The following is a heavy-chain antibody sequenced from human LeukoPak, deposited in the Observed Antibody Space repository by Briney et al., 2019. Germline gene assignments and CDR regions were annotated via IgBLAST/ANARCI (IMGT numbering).Heavy chain of an antibody. Sequence: GESLKISCKGSGYSFTSYWIGWVRQMPGKGLEWMGIIYPGDSDTRYSPSFQGQVTISADKSISTAYLQWSSLKASDTAMCYCARPARYYDILTGYSTTDAFDIWGQGTMVTVSS. CDR1: GYSFTSYW. D-gene: IGHD3-9*01. J-gene: IGHJ3*02. CDR3: ARPARYYDILTGYSTTDAFDI. V-gene: IGHV5-51*01. CDR2: IYPGDSDT.